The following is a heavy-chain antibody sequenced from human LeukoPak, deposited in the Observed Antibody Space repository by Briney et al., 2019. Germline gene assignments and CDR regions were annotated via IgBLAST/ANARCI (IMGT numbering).Heavy chain of an antibody. CDR1: GGTFSSYA. D-gene: IGHD7-27*01. CDR2: IIPILGIA. J-gene: IGHJ4*02. Sequence: ASVKVSCKASGGTFSSYAISWVRQAPGQGLEWMGRIIPILGIANYAQKFQGRVTITADESTSTAYMELSSLRSEDTAVYYCARVLTAGVTGSYYFDYWGQGTLVTVSS. V-gene: IGHV1-69*04. CDR3: ARVLTAGVTGSYYFDY.